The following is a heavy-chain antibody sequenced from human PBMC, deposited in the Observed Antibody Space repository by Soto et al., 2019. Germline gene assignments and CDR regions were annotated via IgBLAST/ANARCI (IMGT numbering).Heavy chain of an antibody. CDR2: IYHSGAT. J-gene: IGHJ5*01. Sequence: SETLSLTCAVSGGSISSSNWWSWVRQPPGKGLEWIGEIYHSGATHYNPSLKSRVTISVDKSKNQFSLKLSSVTAADTAVYYGARTPGRREWSDPWGQGTLVTVSS. CDR3: ARTPGRREWSDP. CDR1: GGSISSSNW. V-gene: IGHV4-4*02.